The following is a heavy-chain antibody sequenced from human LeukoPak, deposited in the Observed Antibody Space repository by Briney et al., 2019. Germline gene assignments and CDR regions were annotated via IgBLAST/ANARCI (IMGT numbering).Heavy chain of an antibody. V-gene: IGHV1-2*02. J-gene: IGHJ4*02. CDR2: INPNSGGT. Sequence: GASVKVSCKASGYIFTGYYIHWVRQAPGQGLEWMGWINPNSGGTNHAQKFQGRVTMTRDASISTAYMELSSLISDDTAVYYCARGQSNLRLYYFDSWSQGTLVTVSS. CDR3: ARGQSNLRLYYFDS. D-gene: IGHD1-1*01. CDR1: GYIFTGYY.